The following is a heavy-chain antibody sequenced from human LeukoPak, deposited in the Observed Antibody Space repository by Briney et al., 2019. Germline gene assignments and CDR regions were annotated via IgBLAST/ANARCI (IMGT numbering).Heavy chain of an antibody. Sequence: GGSLRLSCAASGFTFSSYAMHWVRQAPGKGLEYVSAISSSGGRTYYANSVRGRFTISRDNSKNMLFLQMGSLRPEDMAVYYCARDAPDYYGSGSYYNGFFQHWGQGTLVTVSS. J-gene: IGHJ1*01. D-gene: IGHD3-10*01. V-gene: IGHV3-64*01. CDR2: ISSSGGRT. CDR3: ARDAPDYYGSGSYYNGFFQH. CDR1: GFTFSSYA.